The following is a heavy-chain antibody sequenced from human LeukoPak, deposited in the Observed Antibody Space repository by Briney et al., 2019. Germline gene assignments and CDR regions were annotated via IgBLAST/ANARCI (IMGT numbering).Heavy chain of an antibody. D-gene: IGHD3-10*01. CDR1: GFTFSSYE. CDR3: AKHPYYYGSGSYYN. J-gene: IGHJ4*02. Sequence: GGSLRLSCAASGFTFSSYEMNWVRQAPGKGLEWVSAISGSGGSTYYADSVKGRFTISRDNSKNTLYLQMNSLRAEDTAVYYCAKHPYYYGSGSYYNWGQGTLVTVSS. CDR2: ISGSGGST. V-gene: IGHV3-23*01.